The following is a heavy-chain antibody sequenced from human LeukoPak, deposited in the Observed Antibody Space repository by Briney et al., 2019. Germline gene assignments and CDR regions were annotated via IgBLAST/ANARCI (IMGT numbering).Heavy chain of an antibody. Sequence: SETLSLTCTVSGGSISSGGYYWSWIRQPPGKGLEWIGYIYYSGSTYYNPSLKSRVTISVDTSKNQFSLKLSSVTAADTAVYYCARFEYGSGSYYWGQGTLVTVSS. CDR2: IYYSGST. CDR3: ARFEYGSGSYY. D-gene: IGHD3-10*01. CDR1: GGSISSGGYY. V-gene: IGHV4-30-4*01. J-gene: IGHJ4*02.